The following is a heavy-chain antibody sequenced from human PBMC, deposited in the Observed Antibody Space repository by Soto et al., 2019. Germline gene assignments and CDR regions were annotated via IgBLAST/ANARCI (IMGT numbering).Heavy chain of an antibody. V-gene: IGHV3-33*01. D-gene: IGHD1-26*01. CDR2: IWYDGSNK. CDR1: GFTFSSYG. CDR3: ARDVDSGSYYSDY. J-gene: IGHJ4*02. Sequence: QPGGSLRLSCAASGFTFSSYGMHWVRQAPGKGLEWVAVIWYDGSNKYYADSVKGRFTISRDNSKNTLYLQMNSLRAEDTAVYYCARDVDSGSYYSDYWGQGTLVTVSS.